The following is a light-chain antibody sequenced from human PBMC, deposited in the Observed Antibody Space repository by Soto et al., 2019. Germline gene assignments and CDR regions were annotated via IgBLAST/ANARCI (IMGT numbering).Light chain of an antibody. CDR1: SSHIGGYS. CDR3: GSWDSSLSAYV. V-gene: IGLV1-51*01. CDR2: DDN. Sequence: TQPPSMSAAPGQKVTISCSGSSSHIGGYSVSWYPQLPGTAAKLLIYDDNKRPSGIPDRFSGSKSGTSATLGITGFQTGDEADYYCGSWDSSLSAYVFGTGTKVTVL. J-gene: IGLJ1*01.